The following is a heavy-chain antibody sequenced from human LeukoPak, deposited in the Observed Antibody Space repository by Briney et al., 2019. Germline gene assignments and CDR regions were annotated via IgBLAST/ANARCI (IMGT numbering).Heavy chain of an antibody. CDR2: INPSGGST. J-gene: IGHJ4*02. CDR1: GYTFISYY. V-gene: IGHV1-46*01. CDR3: ARDRLRTSAAAGTCFDY. Sequence: ASVKVSCKASGYTFISYYMHWVRQAPGQGLEWMGIINPSGGSTSYAQKFQGRVTMTRDTSTSTVYMELSSLRSEDTAVYYCARDRLRTSAAAGTCFDYWGQGTLVTVSS. D-gene: IGHD6-13*01.